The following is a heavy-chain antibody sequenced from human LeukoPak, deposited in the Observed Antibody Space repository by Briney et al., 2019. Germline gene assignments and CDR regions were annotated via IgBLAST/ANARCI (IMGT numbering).Heavy chain of an antibody. Sequence: SATLSLTCAVSGGSISSSNWWSWIRQPPGKGLEWIGEIYHSGSTNYNPSLKSRVTISVDKSKTQFSLKLSSVTAADTAVYYCARPDWSAGLFDIWGQGTMVTVSS. V-gene: IGHV4-4*02. J-gene: IGHJ3*02. CDR2: IYHSGST. CDR3: ARPDWSAGLFDI. D-gene: IGHD3-9*01. CDR1: GGSISSSNW.